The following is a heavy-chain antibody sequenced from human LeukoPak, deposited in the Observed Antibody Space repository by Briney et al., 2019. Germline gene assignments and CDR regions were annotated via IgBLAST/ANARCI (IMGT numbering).Heavy chain of an antibody. CDR1: GGSISSYY. Sequence: SETLSLTCTVSGGSISSYYWSWIRQPAGKGLEWIGRIYTSGSTNYNPSLKSRVTMSVDTSKNQFSLKLSSVTAADTAVYYCARETYYYDSSGHYYVEYWGQGTLVTVSS. CDR2: IYTSGST. V-gene: IGHV4-4*07. D-gene: IGHD3-22*01. J-gene: IGHJ4*02. CDR3: ARETYYYDSSGHYYVEY.